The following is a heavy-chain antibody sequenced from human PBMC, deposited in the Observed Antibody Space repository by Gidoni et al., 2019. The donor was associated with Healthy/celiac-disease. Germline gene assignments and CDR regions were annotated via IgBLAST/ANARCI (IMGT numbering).Heavy chain of an antibody. J-gene: IGHJ5*02. CDR1: GFSFCSSG. Sequence: QVQLLESGGGVVQPGRSLRLPCAASGFSFCSSGRHWVRQAPGKGLEWVAVISYDGSNKYYADSVKGRFTISRDNSKNTLYLQMNSLRAEDTAVYYCAKTMGRVVVVAATPWFDPWGQGTLVTVSS. CDR2: ISYDGSNK. CDR3: AKTMGRVVVVAATPWFDP. V-gene: IGHV3-30*18. D-gene: IGHD2-15*01.